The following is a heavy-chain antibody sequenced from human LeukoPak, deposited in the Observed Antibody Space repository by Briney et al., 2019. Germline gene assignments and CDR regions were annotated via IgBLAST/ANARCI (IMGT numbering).Heavy chain of an antibody. CDR2: IYTSGST. CDR3: AREGYYYDSSGYYSADAFDI. D-gene: IGHD3-22*01. V-gene: IGHV4-61*02. J-gene: IGHJ3*02. Sequence: SETLSLTCTVSGGSISSGSYYWSWTRQPAGEGLEWIVRIYTSGSTNYNPSLNNRVTISVHTSKNQFSLKLSSVTAADTAVYYCAREGYYYDSSGYYSADAFDIWGQGTMVTVSS. CDR1: GGSISSGSYY.